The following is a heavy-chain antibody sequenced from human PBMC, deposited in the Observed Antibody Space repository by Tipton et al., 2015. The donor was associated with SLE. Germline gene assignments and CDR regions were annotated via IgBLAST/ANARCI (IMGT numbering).Heavy chain of an antibody. J-gene: IGHJ5*02. CDR3: AKAGDIVVVPAAIS. CDR2: IYSGGSST. CDR1: GFTFSSYA. D-gene: IGHD2-2*01. Sequence: FLRLSCAASGFTFSSYAMSWVRQAPGKGLEWVSVIYSGGSSTYYADSVKGRFTISRDNSKSTLYLQMNSLRAEDTAVYYCAKAGDIVVVPAAISWGQGTLVTVSS. V-gene: IGHV3-23*03.